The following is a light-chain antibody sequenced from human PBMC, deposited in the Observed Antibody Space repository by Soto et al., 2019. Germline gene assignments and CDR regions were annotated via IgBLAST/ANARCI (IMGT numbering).Light chain of an antibody. CDR1: SSDVGGYDY. Sequence: QSVLTQPPSASGSPGQSVTISCTGTSSDVGGYDYVSWYQQHPGKAPKLIIYELNKRHSGVPDRFSGSKSGNTASLTVSGLQAEDEADYYCSSYVGTNGGYVFXTGTKVTVL. CDR3: SSYVGTNGGYV. CDR2: ELN. V-gene: IGLV2-8*01. J-gene: IGLJ1*01.